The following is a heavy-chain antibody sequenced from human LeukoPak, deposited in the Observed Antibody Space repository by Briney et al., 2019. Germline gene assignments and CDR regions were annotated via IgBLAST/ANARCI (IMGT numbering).Heavy chain of an antibody. CDR1: GFTFNTYA. Sequence: PGGSLRLSCVASGFTFNTYAMSWVRQAPGKGLDWVSTISNSGGDTYYADSVKGRFTISRDNSKNTLYLQMNSLRDEDTAVFYCARSRYDYIWGIDYWGQGTLVTISS. V-gene: IGHV3-23*01. CDR2: ISNSGGDT. CDR3: ARSRYDYIWGIDY. D-gene: IGHD3-16*01. J-gene: IGHJ4*02.